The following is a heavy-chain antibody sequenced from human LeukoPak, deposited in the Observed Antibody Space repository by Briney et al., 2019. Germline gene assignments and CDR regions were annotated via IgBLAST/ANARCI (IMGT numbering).Heavy chain of an antibody. J-gene: IGHJ4*02. CDR2: IYYSGST. CDR3: ARDRGRGGWNFDY. Sequence: SETLSLTCTVSGGSISSYYWSWIRQPPGKGLEWIGYIYYSGSTNYNPSLKSRVTISVDTSKNQFSLKLSSVTAADTAVYYCARDRGRGGWNFDYWGQETLVTVSS. V-gene: IGHV4-59*01. CDR1: GGSISSYY. D-gene: IGHD2-15*01.